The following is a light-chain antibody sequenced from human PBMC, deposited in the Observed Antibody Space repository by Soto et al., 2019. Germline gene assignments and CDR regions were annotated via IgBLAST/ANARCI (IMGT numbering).Light chain of an antibody. CDR2: DVS. Sequence: QSVLTQPRSVSGSPGQSVTISCTGTSSDVGRYNYVSWYQQHPGKAPKLMIYDVSKRPSGVPDRFSGSKSGNTASLTISGLQAEDEADYYCCSYAGSVVFGGGTKLTVL. CDR3: CSYAGSVV. J-gene: IGLJ2*01. CDR1: SSDVGRYNY. V-gene: IGLV2-11*01.